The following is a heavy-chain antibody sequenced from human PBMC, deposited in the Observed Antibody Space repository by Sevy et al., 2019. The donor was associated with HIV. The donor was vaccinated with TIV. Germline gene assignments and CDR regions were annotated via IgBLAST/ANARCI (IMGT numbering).Heavy chain of an antibody. CDR3: ARGLCVSCSCSWAS. CDR1: GFTFSSYS. CDR2: ISSSSSSI. J-gene: IGHJ4*02. Sequence: GGSLRLSCAASGFTFSSYSMNWVRQAPRKGLEWVSSISSSSSSIYYADSVKGRFTISRDNAKNSLYLQMDSLTAEDTAVYYCARGLCVSCSCSWASWGQGTLVTVSS. D-gene: IGHD2-2*01. V-gene: IGHV3-48*01.